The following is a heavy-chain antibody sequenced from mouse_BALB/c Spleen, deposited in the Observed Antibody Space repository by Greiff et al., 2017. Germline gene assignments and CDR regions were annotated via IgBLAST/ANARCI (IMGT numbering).Heavy chain of an antibody. CDR3: TRRGDGYYERAWFAY. CDR2: IYPGNSDT. CDR1: GYTFTSYW. Sequence: VQLKQSGTVLARPGASVKMSCKASGYTFTSYWMHWVKQRPGQGLEWIGAIYPGNSDTSYNQKFKGKAKLTAVTSTSTAYMELSSLTNEDSAVYYCTRRGDGYYERAWFAYWGQGTLVTVSA. J-gene: IGHJ3*01. D-gene: IGHD2-3*01. V-gene: IGHV1-5*01.